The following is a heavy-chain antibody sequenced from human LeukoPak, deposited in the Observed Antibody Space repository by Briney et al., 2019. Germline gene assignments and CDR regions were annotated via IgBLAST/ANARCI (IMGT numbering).Heavy chain of an antibody. Sequence: SETLSLTCTVSGGSISSYYWSWIRQPPGKGLEWIGYIYYSGSTNYNPSLKSRVTISVDTSKDQFSLKLSSVTAADTAVYYCARVGGSGYYFTRSPFDYWGQGTLVTVSS. V-gene: IGHV4-59*01. D-gene: IGHD3-22*01. CDR3: ARVGGSGYYFTRSPFDY. J-gene: IGHJ4*02. CDR2: IYYSGST. CDR1: GGSISSYY.